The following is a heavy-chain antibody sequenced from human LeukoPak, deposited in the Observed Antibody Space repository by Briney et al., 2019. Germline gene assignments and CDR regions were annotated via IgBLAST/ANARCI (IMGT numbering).Heavy chain of an antibody. CDR1: GFTFSSYS. D-gene: IGHD2-15*01. Sequence: GGSLRLSCAASGFTFSSYSMNWVRQAPGKGLEWVSSISSSSSYIYYADSVKGRFTISRDNAKNSLYLQMNSLRAEDTAVYYCAKDQLNRFCSGGSCSVTHDYWGQGTLVTVSS. CDR2: ISSSSSYI. CDR3: AKDQLNRFCSGGSCSVTHDY. V-gene: IGHV3-21*04. J-gene: IGHJ4*02.